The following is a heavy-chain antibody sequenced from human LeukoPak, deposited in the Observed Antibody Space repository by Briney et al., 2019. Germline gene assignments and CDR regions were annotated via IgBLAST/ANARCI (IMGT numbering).Heavy chain of an antibody. J-gene: IGHJ3*02. V-gene: IGHV6-1*01. CDR2: TYYRSKWYN. CDR1: GDSVSSNTVT. CDR3: ARGATATFDAFDT. Sequence: SQTPSLTCAISGDSVSSNTVTWNWIRQSPSRGLEWLGRTYYRSKWYNDYAVSVKSRITINPDTSKNQFSLQLNSVTPEDTAVYYCARGATATFDAFDTWGQGTVVTVSS. D-gene: IGHD5-12*01.